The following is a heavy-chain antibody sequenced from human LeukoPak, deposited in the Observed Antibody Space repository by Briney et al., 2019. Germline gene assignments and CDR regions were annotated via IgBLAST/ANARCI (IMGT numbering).Heavy chain of an antibody. V-gene: IGHV3-23*01. D-gene: IGHD4-17*01. CDR1: GFIFSNYA. CDR2: ISGSGGSI. CDR3: ANGYGDYKVSRRQAQN. Sequence: GSLRLSCAASGFIFSNYAMTWVRQAPGRELEWVSTISGSGGSIYYADSVKGRFTISRDNSMNTLYLQMNSLRAEDTAVYYCANGYGDYKVSRRQAQNWGQGTLVTVSS. J-gene: IGHJ4*02.